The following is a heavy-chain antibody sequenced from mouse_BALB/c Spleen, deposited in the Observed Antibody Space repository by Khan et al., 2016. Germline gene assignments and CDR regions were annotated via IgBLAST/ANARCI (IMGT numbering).Heavy chain of an antibody. CDR2: IWPGGST. V-gene: IGHV2-9*02. CDR3: ARDDQDYDAWFAS. Sequence: VQLQESGPGLVAPSQSLSITCPVSGFSLTNSGVHWIRQPPGKGLEWLGVIWPGGSTDYNSALMSRLSITKDNSQNQVFLKMISLQTDDTAMYYCARDDQDYDAWFASWGQGTLVIVSA. CDR1: GFSLTNSG. J-gene: IGHJ3*01. D-gene: IGHD2-4*01.